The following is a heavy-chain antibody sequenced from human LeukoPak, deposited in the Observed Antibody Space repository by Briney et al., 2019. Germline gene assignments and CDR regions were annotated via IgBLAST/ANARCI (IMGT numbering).Heavy chain of an antibody. J-gene: IGHJ6*02. CDR1: GYTFTSYY. CDR2: IILSGVST. V-gene: IGHV1-46*01. CDR3: ARETVVGATRAYYYYGMDV. Sequence: ASVKVSCKASGYTFTSYYMHWVRQAPGQGLEWMGIIILSGVSTIYAQKFQGRVSMTRDTSTSTVYLELSSLRSEDTAVYYCARETVVGATRAYYYYGMDVWGQGTTVTVSS. D-gene: IGHD1-26*01.